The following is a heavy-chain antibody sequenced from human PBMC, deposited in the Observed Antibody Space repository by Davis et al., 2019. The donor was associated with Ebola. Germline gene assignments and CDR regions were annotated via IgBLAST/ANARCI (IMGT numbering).Heavy chain of an antibody. D-gene: IGHD5-18*01. CDR3: ARGEETAMVLDY. CDR1: GYTFTGYY. CDR2: INPSGGST. Sequence: AASVKVSCKASGYTFTGYYMHWVRQAPRQGLEWMGIINPSGGSTSYAQKFQGRVTMTRDTSTSTVYMELSSLRSEDTAVYYCARGEETAMVLDYWGQGTLVTVSS. J-gene: IGHJ4*02. V-gene: IGHV1-46*01.